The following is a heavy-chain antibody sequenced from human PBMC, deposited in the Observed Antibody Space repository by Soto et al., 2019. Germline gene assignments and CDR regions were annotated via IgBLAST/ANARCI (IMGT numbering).Heavy chain of an antibody. D-gene: IGHD2-8*01. CDR1: GYSFTDCH. CDR3: ARGDSTDCSNGVCSFFYNHDMDV. J-gene: IGHJ6*02. V-gene: IGHV1-2*04. Sequence: ASVKVSCKASGYSFTDCHIHWVRQAPGPGLEWLGRINPKSGGTSTAQKFQGWVTMTADRSISTASMELTRLTSDDTAIYYCARGDSTDCSNGVCSFFYNHDMDVWGQGTTVTVSS. CDR2: INPKSGGT.